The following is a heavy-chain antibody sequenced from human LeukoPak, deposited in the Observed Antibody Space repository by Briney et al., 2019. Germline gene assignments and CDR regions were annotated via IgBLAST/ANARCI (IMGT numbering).Heavy chain of an antibody. V-gene: IGHV3-43D*03. CDR2: ISWDGGGT. Sequence: GGSLRLSCAASGFTFDDYAMHWVRQAPGKGLEWVSLISWDGGGTYYADSVKGRFSISRDNSKNSLYLQMNSLRAEDTAVYYCARSGRPYYYYYYMDVWGKGTTVTVSS. CDR1: GFTFDDYA. CDR3: ARSGRPYYYYYYMDV. J-gene: IGHJ6*03. D-gene: IGHD5-24*01.